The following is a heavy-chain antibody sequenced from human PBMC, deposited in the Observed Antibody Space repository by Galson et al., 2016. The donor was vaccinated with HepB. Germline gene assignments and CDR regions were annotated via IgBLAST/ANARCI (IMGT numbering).Heavy chain of an antibody. CDR2: IIPMFDTP. CDR3: ASHTREQFGSGSHEFGY. V-gene: IGHV1-69*13. J-gene: IGHJ4*02. D-gene: IGHD3-10*01. CDR1: GGSFRSFA. Sequence: SVKVSCKASGGSFRSFAINWVRQAPGQGLEWLGRIIPMFDTPKYAWKFQGRVTITADESTSTAYMDLSSLRSADTAVYYCASHTREQFGSGSHEFGYWGQGTLVTVSS.